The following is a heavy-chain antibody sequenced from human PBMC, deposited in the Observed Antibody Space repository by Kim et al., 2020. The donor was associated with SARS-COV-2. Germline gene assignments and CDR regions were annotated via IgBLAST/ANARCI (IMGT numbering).Heavy chain of an antibody. J-gene: IGHJ4*02. CDR2: ISGSGGST. CDR1: GFTFSSYA. Sequence: GGSLRLSCAASGFTFSSYAMSWVRQAPGKGLEWVSAISGSGGSTYYTDSVKGRFTISRDNSKNTLYLQMNSLRAEDTAVYYCAKAGCSGGSCYFKLYYFDYWGQGTLVTVSS. CDR3: AKAGCSGGSCYFKLYYFDY. D-gene: IGHD2-15*01. V-gene: IGHV3-23*01.